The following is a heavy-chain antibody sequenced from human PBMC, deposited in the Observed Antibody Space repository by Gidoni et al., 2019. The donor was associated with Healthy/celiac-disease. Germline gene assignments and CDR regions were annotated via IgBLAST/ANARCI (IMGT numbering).Heavy chain of an antibody. D-gene: IGHD4-17*01. CDR2: ISSSGSTI. CDR3: ASGSTVTTYYYYYGMDV. CDR1: GFTFISSY. J-gene: IGHJ6*02. V-gene: IGHV3-11*01. Sequence: QVQLVESGGGLVKPGGSLSLSCSASGFTFISSYMSWIRQAPGKGLEWVSYISSSGSTIYYADSVKGRFTISRDNAKNSLYLQMNSLRAEDTAVYYCASGSTVTTYYYYYGMDVWGQGTTVTVSS.